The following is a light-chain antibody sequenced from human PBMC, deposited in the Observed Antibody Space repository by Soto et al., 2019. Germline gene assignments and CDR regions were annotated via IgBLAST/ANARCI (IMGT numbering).Light chain of an antibody. J-gene: IGLJ2*01. CDR1: SSDVGGHDL. CDR2: DVN. V-gene: IGLV2-23*02. Sequence: QSALTQPASVSGSPGQSITISCTGTSSDVGGHDLVSWYQQHPGKAPKIIIYDVNKRPSGVSSRFSGSKSGNTASLTISGLHAEDEADYHCCSYAGSSTAVIFGGGTKVTVL. CDR3: CSYAGSSTAVI.